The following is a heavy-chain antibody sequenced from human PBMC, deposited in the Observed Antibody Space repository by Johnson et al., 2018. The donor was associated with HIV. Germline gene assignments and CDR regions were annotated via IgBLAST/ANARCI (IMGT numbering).Heavy chain of an antibody. V-gene: IGHV3-66*02. J-gene: IGHJ3*02. CDR1: GITVSSNY. CDR3: AREAYYARAFEM. D-gene: IGHD3-3*01. CDR2: IYSGGST. Sequence: MLLVESGGGVVQPGRSLRLSCAASGITVSSNYMTWVRQAPGKGLEWVSVIYSGGSTYYADSMKGRFTISRDNSKNTLYLQMNSLRAEDTAIYYCAREAYYARAFEMWGQGTMVTVS.